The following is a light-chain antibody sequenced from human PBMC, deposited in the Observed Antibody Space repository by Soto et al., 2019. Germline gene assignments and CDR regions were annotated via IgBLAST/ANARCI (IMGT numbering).Light chain of an antibody. CDR1: QSVSSRY. CDR2: GAT. Sequence: EIVLTQSPGTLSMSPGERATLSCRASQSVSSRYVAWHQQKPGQAPRLLLSGATNRATGIPHRFSGSGSGTDFTLTIRRLEPEDVAVYYCQQYSNSPCTFGPGTKVEIK. V-gene: IGKV3-20*01. CDR3: QQYSNSPCT. J-gene: IGKJ3*01.